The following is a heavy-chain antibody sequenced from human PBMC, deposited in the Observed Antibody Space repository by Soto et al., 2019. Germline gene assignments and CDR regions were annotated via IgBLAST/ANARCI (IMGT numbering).Heavy chain of an antibody. Sequence: EVKLLESGGGLVQPGGSLRLSCAASGFTFSNYAMNWVRQSPGKGLEWVSVISGSGDSTYYADSVKGRFTISRDNSKNTLYLQMNSLRAEDTAIYYCARRGSGSYYDYWGQGTLVTVSS. CDR3: ARRGSGSYYDY. V-gene: IGHV3-23*01. CDR2: ISGSGDST. J-gene: IGHJ4*02. D-gene: IGHD1-26*01. CDR1: GFTFSNYA.